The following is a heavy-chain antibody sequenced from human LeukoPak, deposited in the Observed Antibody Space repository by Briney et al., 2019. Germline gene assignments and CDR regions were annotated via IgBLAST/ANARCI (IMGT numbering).Heavy chain of an antibody. V-gene: IGHV4-59*01. Sequence: PSETLSLTCTVSGGSISSYYWSWIRQPPGKGLEWIGYIYYSGSTNYNPSLKSRVTISVDTSKNQFSLKLSSVTAADTAVYYCGRGVGDFMVRGVMPMDFYGMDVWGQGTTVTVSS. J-gene: IGHJ6*02. CDR2: IYYSGST. D-gene: IGHD3-10*01. CDR1: GGSISSYY. CDR3: GRGVGDFMVRGVMPMDFYGMDV.